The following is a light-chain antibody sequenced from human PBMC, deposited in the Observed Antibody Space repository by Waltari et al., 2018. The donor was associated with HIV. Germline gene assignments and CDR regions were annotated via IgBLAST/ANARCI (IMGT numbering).Light chain of an antibody. V-gene: IGLV3-21*04. J-gene: IGLJ2*01. CDR1: RIGTKS. CDR2: YDS. Sequence: YVLTQPPSVSVAQGKPATITCAGDRIGTKSVHWYKKKSGQAPQLIIYYDSDRPSGIPERFAGSNSGSAATLTISRVEDGDEADYYCEVWDETRNRVVFGGGTKLFAL. CDR3: EVWDETRNRVV.